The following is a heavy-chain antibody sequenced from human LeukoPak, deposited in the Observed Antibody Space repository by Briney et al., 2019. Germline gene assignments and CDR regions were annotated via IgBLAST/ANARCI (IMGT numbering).Heavy chain of an antibody. J-gene: IGHJ5*02. V-gene: IGHV1-69*05. D-gene: IGHD3-10*01. CDR3: ARAGITMVRGVLTYNWFDP. CDR1: GGTFSSYA. Sequence: ASVTVSCKASGGTFSSYAISWVRQAPGQGLEWMGGIIPIFGTANYAQKFQGRVTITTDESTSTAYMELSSLRSEDTAVYYCARAGITMVRGVLTYNWFDPWGQGTLVTVSS. CDR2: IIPIFGTA.